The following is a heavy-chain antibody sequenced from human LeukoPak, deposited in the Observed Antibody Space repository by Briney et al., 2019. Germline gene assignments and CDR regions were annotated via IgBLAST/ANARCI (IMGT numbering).Heavy chain of an antibody. J-gene: IGHJ4*02. CDR2: IRGSGGST. Sequence: PGGSLRLSCEASGFTFSSYAMSWVRQAPGKGLEWVSGIRGSGGSTYYADSVKGRFTISRDNSKNTLYLQMNSLRAEDTAVYYCAKVLGHSNYYYSSGYFDYWGQGTLVTVSS. CDR1: GFTFSSYA. CDR3: AKVLGHSNYYYSSGYFDY. D-gene: IGHD3-22*01. V-gene: IGHV3-23*01.